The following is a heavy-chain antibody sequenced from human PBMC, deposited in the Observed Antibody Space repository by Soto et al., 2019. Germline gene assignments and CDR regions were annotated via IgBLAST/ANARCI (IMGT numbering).Heavy chain of an antibody. CDR2: IYYSGST. D-gene: IGHD3-22*01. CDR1: GGSISSGGYY. Sequence: PSETLSLTCTVSGGSISSGGYYWSWIRQHPGKGLEWIGYIYYSGSTYYNPSLKSRVTISVDTSKNQFSLKLSSVTAADTAAYYCARGGQYYYDSSGYYPGSYYYGMDVWGQGTTVTVSS. CDR3: ARGGQYYYDSSGYYPGSYYYGMDV. V-gene: IGHV4-31*03. J-gene: IGHJ6*02.